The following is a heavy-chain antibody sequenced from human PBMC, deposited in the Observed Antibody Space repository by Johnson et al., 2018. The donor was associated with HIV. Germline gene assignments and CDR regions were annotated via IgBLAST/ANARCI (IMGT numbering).Heavy chain of an antibody. D-gene: IGHD6-13*01. Sequence: EWVSYISSSGSTIYYADSVKGRFTISRDNAKNSLYLQMNSLRAEDTAVYYCATYSSSWYKGGYAFDIWGQGTMVTVSS. J-gene: IGHJ3*02. CDR2: ISSSGSTI. V-gene: IGHV3-11*04. CDR3: ATYSSSWYKGGYAFDI.